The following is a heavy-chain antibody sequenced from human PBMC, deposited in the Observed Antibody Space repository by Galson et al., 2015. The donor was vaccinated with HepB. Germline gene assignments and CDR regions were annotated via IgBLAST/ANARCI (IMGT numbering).Heavy chain of an antibody. Sequence: SLRLSCAASGFTFSSYWMSWVRQAPGKGLEWVANIKQDGSEKYYVDSVKGRFTISRDNAKNSLYLQMNSLRAEDTAVYYCASLGGYSGYDWEVFDYWGQGTLVTVSS. CDR2: IKQDGSEK. J-gene: IGHJ4*02. CDR3: ASLGGYSGYDWEVFDY. CDR1: GFTFSSYW. V-gene: IGHV3-7*01. D-gene: IGHD5-12*01.